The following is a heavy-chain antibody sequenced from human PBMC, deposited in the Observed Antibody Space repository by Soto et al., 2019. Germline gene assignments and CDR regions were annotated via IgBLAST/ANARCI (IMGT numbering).Heavy chain of an antibody. CDR2: IYYSGST. J-gene: IGHJ4*02. CDR1: GGSISSGDYY. Sequence: RSLTCTVSGGSISSGDYYWSWIRQPPGKGLEWIGYIYYSGSTYYNPSLKSRVTISVDTSKNQFSLTLSSVTAADTAVYYCASYYYHSSGYLPDWGQGTLVTVFS. V-gene: IGHV4-30-4*01. CDR3: ASYYYHSSGYLPD. D-gene: IGHD3-22*01.